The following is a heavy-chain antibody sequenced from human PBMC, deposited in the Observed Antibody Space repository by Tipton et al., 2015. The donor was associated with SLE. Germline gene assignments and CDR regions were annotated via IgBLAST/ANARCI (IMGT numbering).Heavy chain of an antibody. V-gene: IGHV4-61*09. CDR1: GGSISSGNYY. D-gene: IGHD3-3*01. CDR3: ARVGPFGVVGFDY. CDR2: IYTSGST. Sequence: TLSLTCTVSGGSISSGNYYWSWIRQPAGKGLEWIGYIYTSGSTNYNPSLKSRVSISVDTSRNQFSLKLSSVTAADTAVYYCARVGPFGVVGFDYWGQGTLVTVSS. J-gene: IGHJ4*02.